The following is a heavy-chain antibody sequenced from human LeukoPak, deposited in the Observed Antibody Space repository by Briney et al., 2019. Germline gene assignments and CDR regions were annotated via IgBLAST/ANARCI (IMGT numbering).Heavy chain of an antibody. Sequence: ASVNVSCKASGGTFSSYAISWVRQAPGQGLEWMGWISAYNGNTNYAQKLQGRVTMTTDTSTSTAYMELRSLRSDDTAVYYCAREVRDYDFWSGYYSDYWGQGTLVTVSS. J-gene: IGHJ4*02. CDR3: AREVRDYDFWSGYYSDY. CDR1: GGTFSSYA. D-gene: IGHD3-3*01. V-gene: IGHV1-18*01. CDR2: ISAYNGNT.